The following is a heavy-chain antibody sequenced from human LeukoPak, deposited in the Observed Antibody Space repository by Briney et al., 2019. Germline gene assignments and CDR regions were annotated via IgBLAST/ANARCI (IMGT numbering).Heavy chain of an antibody. CDR2: MNPNSGNT. J-gene: IGHJ5*02. CDR3: ARNRRGVTDNWFDP. D-gene: IGHD3-10*01. Sequence: ASVKVSCKASGYTFTSYDINWVRQATGQGLEWMGWMNPNSGNTGYAQKFQGRVTITRNTSISTAYMELSSLRSEDTAVYYCARNRRGVTDNWFDPWGQGTLVTVSS. V-gene: IGHV1-8*03. CDR1: GYTFTSYD.